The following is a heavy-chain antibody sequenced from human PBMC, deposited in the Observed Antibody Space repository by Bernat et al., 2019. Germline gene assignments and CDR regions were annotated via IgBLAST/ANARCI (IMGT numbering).Heavy chain of an antibody. J-gene: IGHJ3*01. CDR1: GFTFSSYG. Sequence: QMLLVESGGGVVQPGGSLRLSCAASGFTFSSYGMHWVRQAPGKGLEWVALIWSDGSKKYYVDSVKGRFTISRDNFDNTLFLQMKSLRPEDTAIYYCAKGLRGSYNGDAFDVWGQGTLVTVSS. V-gene: IGHV3-30*02. CDR3: AKGLRGSYNGDAFDV. CDR2: IWSDGSKK. D-gene: IGHD1-26*01.